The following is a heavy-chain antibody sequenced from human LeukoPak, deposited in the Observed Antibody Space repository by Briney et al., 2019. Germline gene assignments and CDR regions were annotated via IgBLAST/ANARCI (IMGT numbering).Heavy chain of an antibody. V-gene: IGHV1-69*13. CDR2: IIPIFGTA. J-gene: IGHJ4*02. D-gene: IGHD5-12*01. CDR3: ARTLSGYDLHLWY. Sequence: SVKVSCKASGGTFSSYAISWVRQAPGQGLEWMGGIIPIFGTANYAQKFQGRVTITADESTSTAYMELSSLRSEDTAVHYCARTLSGYDLHLWYWGQGTLVTVSS. CDR1: GGTFSSYA.